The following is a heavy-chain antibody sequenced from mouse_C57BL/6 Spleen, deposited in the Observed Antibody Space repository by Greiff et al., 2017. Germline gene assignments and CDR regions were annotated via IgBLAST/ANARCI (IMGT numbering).Heavy chain of an antibody. D-gene: IGHD2-12*01. CDR3: ARDDPYYTRDY. CDR2: IHPNSGST. V-gene: IGHV1-64*01. CDR1: GYTFTSYW. Sequence: QVQLKQPGAELVKPGASVKLSCKASGYTFTSYWMHWVKQRPGQGLEWIGMIHPNSGSTNYNEKFKSKATLTVDKSSSTAYMQLSSLTSEDSAVYYCARDDPYYTRDYWGQGTTLTVSS. J-gene: IGHJ2*01.